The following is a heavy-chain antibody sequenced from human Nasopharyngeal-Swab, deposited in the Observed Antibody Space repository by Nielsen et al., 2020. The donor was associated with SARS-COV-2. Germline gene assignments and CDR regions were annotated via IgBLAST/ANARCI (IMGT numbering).Heavy chain of an antibody. CDR2: MNPNSGNT. J-gene: IGHJ4*02. Sequence: WVRHAPGQGCGWMGWMNPNSGNTGYAQKFQGRVTMTRNTSISTAYMELSSLRSEDTAVYYCARRRPSWYCSSTSCSPEDYWGQGTLVTVSS. V-gene: IGHV1-8*01. D-gene: IGHD2-2*01. CDR3: ARRRPSWYCSSTSCSPEDY.